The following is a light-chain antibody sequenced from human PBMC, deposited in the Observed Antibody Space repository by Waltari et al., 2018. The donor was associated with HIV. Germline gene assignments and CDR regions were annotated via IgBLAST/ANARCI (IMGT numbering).Light chain of an antibody. CDR1: QSVSSN. CDR3: QQYNDWPRT. CDR2: AAS. V-gene: IGKV3-15*01. J-gene: IGKJ1*01. Sequence: EVLMTQSPATLSVSPGERAALACRASQSVSSNLAWYQQKPGQAPRLLIYAASTRATGVPVRISGSGSGTEFTLTISSLQSEDFAVYYCQQYNDWPRTFGQGTKVEIK.